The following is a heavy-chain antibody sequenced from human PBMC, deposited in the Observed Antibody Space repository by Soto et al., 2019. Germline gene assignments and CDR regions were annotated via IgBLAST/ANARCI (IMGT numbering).Heavy chain of an antibody. CDR2: ISGSGGNT. D-gene: IGHD2-15*01. V-gene: IGHV3-23*01. Sequence: GGSLRLSCAASGFTFSSYVMRWVRQAPGKGLEWVSSISGSGGNTYYIDSVKGRFTVTRDNSKNTLYLQMNSLRAEDTAVYFCARGYCSGDTCYHIDYWGQGTLVTVSS. CDR1: GFTFSSYV. J-gene: IGHJ4*02. CDR3: ARGYCSGDTCYHIDY.